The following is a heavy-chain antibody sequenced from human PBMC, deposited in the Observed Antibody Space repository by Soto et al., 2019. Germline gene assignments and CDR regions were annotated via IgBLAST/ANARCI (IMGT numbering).Heavy chain of an antibody. J-gene: IGHJ4*02. D-gene: IGHD4-17*01. CDR3: ARACGDYCLTPRAFDY. CDR2: INHSGNT. V-gene: IGHV4-34*01. Sequence: QVQLQQWGAGLLKPSETLSLTCGVDGESFSAYYWNWIRQPPGKGLEWIGEINHSGNTNYNPSLKSRATISVDTSKHHFSLRLNSVPAAATALYFCARACGDYCLTPRAFDYWGPGALVTVSS. CDR1: GESFSAYY.